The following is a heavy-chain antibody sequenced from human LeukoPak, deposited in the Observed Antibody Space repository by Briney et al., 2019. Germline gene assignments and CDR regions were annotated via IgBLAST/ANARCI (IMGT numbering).Heavy chain of an antibody. D-gene: IGHD5-24*01. CDR2: INPSGGST. CDR1: GYTFTSYY. CDR3: ARDLKRWLQSDAFDI. J-gene: IGHJ3*02. Sequence: GASVKVSCKAAGYTFTSYYMHWVRQAPGQGLEWMGIINPSGGSTSYAQKFQGRVTMTRDTSTSTVYMELSSLRSEDTAVYYCARDLKRWLQSDAFDIWGQGTMVTVSP. V-gene: IGHV1-46*03.